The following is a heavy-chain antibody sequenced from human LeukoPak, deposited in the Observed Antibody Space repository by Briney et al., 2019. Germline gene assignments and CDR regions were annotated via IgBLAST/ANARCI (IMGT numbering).Heavy chain of an antibody. CDR2: IYWNDDK. J-gene: IGHJ4*02. Sequence: SGPTHVKPTQTLTLTCTFSGFSLSTSGVGVGWIRQPPGKALEWLALIYWNDDKRYSPSLKSRLTITKDTSKNQVVLTMTNMDPVDTATYYCAHRPKSVATLRYWGQGTLVTVSS. D-gene: IGHD6-19*01. CDR1: GFSLSTSGVG. CDR3: AHRPKSVATLRY. V-gene: IGHV2-5*01.